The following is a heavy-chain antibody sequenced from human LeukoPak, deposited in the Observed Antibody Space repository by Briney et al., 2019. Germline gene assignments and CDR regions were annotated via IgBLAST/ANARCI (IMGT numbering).Heavy chain of an antibody. Sequence: GGSLRLSCAASGFTFSSYGMHWVRQAPGKGLEWVAVISYDGSNKYYADSVKGRFTISRDNSKNTLYLQMNSLRAEDTAVYYCARAMVRGVIVGVRAMDVWGQGTTVTVSS. V-gene: IGHV3-30*03. J-gene: IGHJ6*02. CDR2: ISYDGSNK. D-gene: IGHD3-10*01. CDR3: ARAMVRGVIVGVRAMDV. CDR1: GFTFSSYG.